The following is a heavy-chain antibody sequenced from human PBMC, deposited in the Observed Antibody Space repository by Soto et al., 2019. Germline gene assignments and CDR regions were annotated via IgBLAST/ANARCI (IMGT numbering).Heavy chain of an antibody. CDR3: ARDWVYGSY. CDR2: ISYDGSNK. Sequence: GGSLRLSCAASGFTFSSYAMHWVRQAPGKGLEWVAVISYDGSNKYYADSVKGRFTISRDNSKNTLYLQMNSLRAEDTAVYYCARDWVYGSYWGQGTLVTVSS. D-gene: IGHD3-10*01. V-gene: IGHV3-30-3*01. J-gene: IGHJ4*02. CDR1: GFTFSSYA.